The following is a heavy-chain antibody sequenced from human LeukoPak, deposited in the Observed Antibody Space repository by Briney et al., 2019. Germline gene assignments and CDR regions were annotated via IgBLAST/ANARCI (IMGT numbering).Heavy chain of an antibody. CDR1: GFSFRSLW. Sequence: GGSLRLSCAVSGFSFRSLWMSWVRQAPGKGPEWVANIKQDGIVKYYVDSVKGRFTISRDNAKNSLYLQMDSLRVEDTAVYYCARVKGYSGSFNRDFDYWGQGTLVTVSS. CDR2: IKQDGIVK. D-gene: IGHD1-26*01. CDR3: ARVKGYSGSFNRDFDY. J-gene: IGHJ4*02. V-gene: IGHV3-7*01.